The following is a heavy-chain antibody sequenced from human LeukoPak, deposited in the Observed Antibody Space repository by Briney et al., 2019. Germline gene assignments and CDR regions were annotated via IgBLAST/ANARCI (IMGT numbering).Heavy chain of an antibody. J-gene: IGHJ4*02. D-gene: IGHD3-22*01. CDR2: LSASGGST. CDR3: ANRNYYDSSAYYPYYFDY. Sequence: GGSLRLSCAASGFTFSSYAMSWVRQAPGKGLEWVSGLSASGGSTYYADSVKGRFTISRDNSENTLYLQMNSLRAEDTAVYYCANRNYYDSSAYYPYYFDYWGQGTLVTVSS. CDR1: GFTFSSYA. V-gene: IGHV3-23*01.